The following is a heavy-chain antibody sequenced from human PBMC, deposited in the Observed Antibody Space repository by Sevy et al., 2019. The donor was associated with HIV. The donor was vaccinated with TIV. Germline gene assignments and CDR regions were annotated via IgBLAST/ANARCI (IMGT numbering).Heavy chain of an antibody. CDR2: IYSGGST. V-gene: IGHV3-53*01. J-gene: IGHJ3*02. D-gene: IGHD2-15*01. CDR3: ARAPKAGRIDAFDI. Sequence: GGSLRLSCAASGFTVSSNYMSWVRQAPGKGLEWVSVIYSGGSTYYADSVKGRFTISRDNSMNTLYLQMNSLRAEDTAVYYCARAPKAGRIDAFDIWGQGTMVTVSS. CDR1: GFTVSSNY.